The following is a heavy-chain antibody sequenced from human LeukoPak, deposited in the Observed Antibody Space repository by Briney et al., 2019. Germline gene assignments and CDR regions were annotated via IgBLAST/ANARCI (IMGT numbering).Heavy chain of an antibody. CDR3: ASGNTGYDRDSFDI. CDR2: IYHSGST. CDR1: GASISSDTYS. D-gene: IGHD5-12*01. V-gene: IGHV4-30-2*01. Sequence: SETLSLTCAVSGASISSDTYSWTWIRQPPGKGLEWIGYIYHSGSTYYNPSLQSRVTISLDRSKNQFSLKLSSMTAADTAVYYCASGNTGYDRDSFDIWGQGTMVTVSS. J-gene: IGHJ3*02.